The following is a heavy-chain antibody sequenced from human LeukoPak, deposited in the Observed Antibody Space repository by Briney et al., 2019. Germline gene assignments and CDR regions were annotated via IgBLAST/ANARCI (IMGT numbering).Heavy chain of an antibody. D-gene: IGHD1-1*01. Sequence: GGSLRLSCAASGFTFSGYGMHWVRQAPGKGLQWVAVIWYDGSNEYYTGSVKGRFTISRDNAHNTLYLQMNSLRAEDTAVYYCARGSQSTWGFFAYWGQGTRVTVSS. CDR1: GFTFSGYG. CDR2: IWYDGSNE. V-gene: IGHV3-33*08. CDR3: ARGSQSTWGFFAY. J-gene: IGHJ4*02.